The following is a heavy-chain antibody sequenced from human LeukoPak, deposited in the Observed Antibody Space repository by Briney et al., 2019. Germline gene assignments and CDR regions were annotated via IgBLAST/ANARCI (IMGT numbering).Heavy chain of an antibody. Sequence: SETLSLTCTVSGGSISSSSYYWGWIRQPPGKGLEWIGSIYYSGSTYYNPSLKSRVTISVDTSKNQFSLKLSSVAAADTAVYYCARDRMIRLRFLEWPTPFDYWGQGTLVTVSS. V-gene: IGHV4-39*07. D-gene: IGHD3-3*01. CDR2: IYYSGST. J-gene: IGHJ4*02. CDR3: ARDRMIRLRFLEWPTPFDY. CDR1: GGSISSSSYY.